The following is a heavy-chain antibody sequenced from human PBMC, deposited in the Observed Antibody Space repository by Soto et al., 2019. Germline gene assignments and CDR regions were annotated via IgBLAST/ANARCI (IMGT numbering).Heavy chain of an antibody. J-gene: IGHJ4*02. D-gene: IGHD4-17*01. V-gene: IGHV4-31*03. CDR3: ASGDAWEALLAH. Sequence: QVQLQESGPGLVKPSENLSLTCTVSGASINSGGYYWSWIRQLPGKGLEWIGYIYFSGSTYYNPSLESRVTISLDTSQNQFSLKLSSVTAADTAMYFCASGDAWEALLAHWGQGILVTVSS. CDR1: GASINSGGYY. CDR2: IYFSGST.